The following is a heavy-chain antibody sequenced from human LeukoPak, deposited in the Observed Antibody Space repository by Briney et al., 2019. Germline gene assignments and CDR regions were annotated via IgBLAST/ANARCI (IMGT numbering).Heavy chain of an antibody. CDR2: IYSGGTT. J-gene: IGHJ6*03. D-gene: IGHD3-16*01. CDR1: GFTVSSNY. V-gene: IGHV3-53*01. CDR3: ANSGYDYVWGSYAYYYYMDV. Sequence: GGSLRLSCAASGFTVSSNYMSWVRQAPGKGLEWVSVIYSGGTTYYADSVKGRFTISRDNSKNTLYLQMHSLRAEDTAVYYCANSGYDYVWGSYAYYYYMDVWGKGTTVTISS.